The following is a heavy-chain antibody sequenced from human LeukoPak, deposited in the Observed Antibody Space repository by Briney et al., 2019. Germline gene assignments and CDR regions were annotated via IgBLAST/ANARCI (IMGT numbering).Heavy chain of an antibody. V-gene: IGHV3-43*01. D-gene: IGHD4-23*01. CDR1: GFTFSSYA. CDR2: ISWDGGST. J-gene: IGHJ4*02. Sequence: PGGSLRLSCAASGFTFSSYAMSWVRQAPGKGLEWVSLISWDGGSTYYADSVKGRFTISRDNSKNSLYLQMNSLRTEDTALYYCAKAGLYGGNSLGYWGQGTLVTVSS. CDR3: AKAGLYGGNSLGY.